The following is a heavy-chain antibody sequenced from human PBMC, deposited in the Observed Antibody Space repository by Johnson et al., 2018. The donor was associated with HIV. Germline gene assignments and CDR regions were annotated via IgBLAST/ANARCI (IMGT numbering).Heavy chain of an antibody. V-gene: IGHV3-30*14. CDR2: ISYDGSNK. CDR3: AKDLSDSSGYHDAFDI. CDR1: GFTVSSNY. D-gene: IGHD3-22*01. J-gene: IGHJ3*02. Sequence: QVQLVESGGGLIQPGGSLRLSCAASGFTVSSNYMSWVRQAPGKGLEWVAVISYDGSNKYYADSVKGRFTISRDNSKNTLYLQMNSLRPEDTAVYYCAKDLSDSSGYHDAFDIWGQGTMVTVSS.